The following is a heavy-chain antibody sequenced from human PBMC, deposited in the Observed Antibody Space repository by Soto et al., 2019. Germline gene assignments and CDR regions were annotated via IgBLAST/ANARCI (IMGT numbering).Heavy chain of an antibody. CDR2: IWYDGSNK. CDR1: GVTFSSYG. D-gene: IGHD3-16*01. J-gene: IGHJ4*02. V-gene: IGHV3-33*01. Sequence: QVQLVESGGGVVQPGRSLRLSCAASGVTFSSYGMHWVRQAPGKGLEWVAVIWYDGSNKYYADSVKGRFTISRDNSKNTLYLQMNSLRAEDTAVYYCARGTPSLVYWGQGTLVTVSS. CDR3: ARGTPSLVY.